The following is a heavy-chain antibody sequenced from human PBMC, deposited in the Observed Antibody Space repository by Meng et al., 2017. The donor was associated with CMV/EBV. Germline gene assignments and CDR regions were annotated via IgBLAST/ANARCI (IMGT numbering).Heavy chain of an antibody. Sequence: SVKVSCKASGYTFTSYNMHWVRQAPGQRPEWMGLINPGNGNTKYSQKFQGRVTITRDTSASIAYMELSNLRSEDTAVYYCARDRGDSWGQGTLVTSPQ. D-gene: IGHD3-10*01. CDR2: INPGNGNT. J-gene: IGHJ4*02. CDR3: ARDRGDS. V-gene: IGHV1-3*01. CDR1: GYTFTSYN.